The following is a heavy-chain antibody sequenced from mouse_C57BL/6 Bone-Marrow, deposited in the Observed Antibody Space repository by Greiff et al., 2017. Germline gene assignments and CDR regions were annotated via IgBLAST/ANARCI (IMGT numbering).Heavy chain of an antibody. Sequence: QVQLQQSGPGLVQPSQSLSITCTVSGFSLTSSGVHWVRQSPGKGLEWLGVIWSGGSTDYNAAFISRLSISKDNSKSQVFFKMNSLQADDTAIYYCARKGVLHYDRYAMDYWGQGTSVTVSS. V-gene: IGHV2-2*01. D-gene: IGHD2-4*01. CDR2: IWSGGST. CDR1: GFSLTSSG. J-gene: IGHJ4*01. CDR3: ARKGVLHYDRYAMDY.